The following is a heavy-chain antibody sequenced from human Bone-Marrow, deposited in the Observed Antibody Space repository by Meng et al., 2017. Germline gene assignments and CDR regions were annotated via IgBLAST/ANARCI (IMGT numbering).Heavy chain of an antibody. CDR2: IYYDGST. CDR3: ARVFVGGSADY. D-gene: IGHD3-10*01. V-gene: IGHV4-31*03. Sequence: SETLSLTCTVSGGSINSGGYYWSWIRQHPGKGLEWIAYIYYDGSTYYNPSLKSRVTISVDTSKNQFSLKLSSVTAADTAVYYCARVFVGGSADYWGQGTLVTVSS. J-gene: IGHJ4*02. CDR1: GGSINSGGYY.